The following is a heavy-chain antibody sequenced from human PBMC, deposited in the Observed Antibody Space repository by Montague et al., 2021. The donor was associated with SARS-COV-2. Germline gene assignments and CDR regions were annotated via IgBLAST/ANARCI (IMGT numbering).Heavy chain of an antibody. CDR2: INHSGST. D-gene: IGHD3-22*01. CDR3: ASGTKRVFTYDYDSSGYASDY. J-gene: IGHJ4*02. Sequence: SETLSLTCSVSGGSLSSFYWSWIRQPPGKGLEWIGEINHSGSTKYNPSLKSRVTISVDTSKNQFSLKLSSVTVADTAVYYCASGTKRVFTYDYDSSGYASDYWGQGTLVTVSS. V-gene: IGHV4-34*01. CDR1: GGSLSSFY.